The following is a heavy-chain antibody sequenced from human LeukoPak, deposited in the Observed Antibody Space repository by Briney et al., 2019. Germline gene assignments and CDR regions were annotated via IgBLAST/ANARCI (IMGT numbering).Heavy chain of an antibody. CDR2: ISSSSSYI. CDR3: ARDKAPRHYGMDV. CDR1: GFTFSSYS. J-gene: IGHJ6*02. V-gene: IGHV3-21*01. Sequence: GGSLRLSCAASGFTFSSYSMNWVRQAPGKGLEWVSSISSSSSYIYYADSVKGRFTISRDNAKNSLYLQMNSLRAEDTAVYYCARDKAPRHYGMDVWGQGTTVTVSS.